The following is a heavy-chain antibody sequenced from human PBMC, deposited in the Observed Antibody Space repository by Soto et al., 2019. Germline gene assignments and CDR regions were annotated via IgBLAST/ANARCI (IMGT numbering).Heavy chain of an antibody. J-gene: IGHJ6*02. V-gene: IGHV1-8*01. CDR2: MNPNSGNT. CDR1: GYTFTSYG. CDR3: ATHNWNYNGYYYYYGMDV. D-gene: IGHD1-7*01. Sequence: ASVKVSCKASGYTFTSYGISWVRQATGQGLEWMGWMNPNSGNTGYAQKFQGRVTMTRNTSISTAYMELSSLRSEDTAVYYCATHNWNYNGYYYYYGMDVWGQGTTVTVSS.